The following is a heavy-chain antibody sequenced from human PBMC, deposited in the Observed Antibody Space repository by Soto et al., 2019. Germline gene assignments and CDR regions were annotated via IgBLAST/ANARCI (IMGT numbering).Heavy chain of an antibody. J-gene: IGHJ6*02. Sequence: HPVGSLRLSCAASGFNFNYYGIHWVRQAPGKGLEWVAVISHDGTKKNYIDSVKGRFTISRDNSKNMLYPQMNSLRAEDTAVYYCAKVFYPYEVATYGMDVWGQGTTVTVSS. D-gene: IGHD3-9*01. CDR3: AKVFYPYEVATYGMDV. V-gene: IGHV3-30*18. CDR2: ISHDGTKK. CDR1: GFNFNYYG.